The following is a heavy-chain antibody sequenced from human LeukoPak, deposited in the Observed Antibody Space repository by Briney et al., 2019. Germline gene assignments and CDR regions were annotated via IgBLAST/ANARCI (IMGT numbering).Heavy chain of an antibody. J-gene: IGHJ3*02. Sequence: GSLRLSFAASGFTLSSYSMNWVRQAPGKGLEWVSSISSSSSYIYYADSVKGRFTISRDNAKNSLYLQMNSLRAEDTAVYYCARSSGSGNPAFDIWGQGTMVTVSS. V-gene: IGHV3-21*01. CDR1: GFTLSSYS. CDR2: ISSSSSYI. D-gene: IGHD3-10*01. CDR3: ARSSGSGNPAFDI.